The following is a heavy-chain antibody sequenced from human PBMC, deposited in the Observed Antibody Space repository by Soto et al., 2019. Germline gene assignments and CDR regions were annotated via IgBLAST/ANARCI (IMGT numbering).Heavy chain of an antibody. V-gene: IGHV3-30*18. J-gene: IGHJ4*02. D-gene: IGHD4-17*01. CDR1: GFTFSSYG. CDR2: ISYDGSNK. CDR3: AKLKTTVTLDY. Sequence: QVQLVESGGGVVQPGRSLRLSCAASGFTFSSYGMHWVRQAPGKGLEWVAVISYDGSNKYYADSVKGRFTISRDNSKNTLYLQMNSLRAEDTAVYYCAKLKTTVTLDYWGQGTLVTVSS.